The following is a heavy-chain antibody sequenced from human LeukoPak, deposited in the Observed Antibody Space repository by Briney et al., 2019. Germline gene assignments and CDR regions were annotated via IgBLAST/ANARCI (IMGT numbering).Heavy chain of an antibody. D-gene: IGHD6-13*01. CDR1: GHTFTSYG. Sequence: ASVKVSCKASGHTFTSYGISWVRQAPGQGLEWMGWISAYNGNTNYAQKLQGRVTMTTDTSTSTAYMELSSLRSEDTAVYYCARDRPGEQQLENWFDPWGQGTLVTVSS. CDR3: ARDRPGEQQLENWFDP. V-gene: IGHV1-18*01. J-gene: IGHJ5*02. CDR2: ISAYNGNT.